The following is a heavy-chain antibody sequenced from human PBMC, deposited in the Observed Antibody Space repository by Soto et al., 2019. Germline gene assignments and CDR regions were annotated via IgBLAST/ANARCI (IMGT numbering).Heavy chain of an antibody. Sequence: GESLKISCEASGYSFTRYWTAWVRQMPGKGLEWMGMAYPGESDIRYSPSFQGQVTISADKSISTAFLQWSSLKASDTAVYYCARRITPDAFDVWGQGTMVTVSS. J-gene: IGHJ3*01. D-gene: IGHD3-16*01. CDR3: ARRITPDAFDV. CDR2: AYPGESDI. V-gene: IGHV5-51*01. CDR1: GYSFTRYW.